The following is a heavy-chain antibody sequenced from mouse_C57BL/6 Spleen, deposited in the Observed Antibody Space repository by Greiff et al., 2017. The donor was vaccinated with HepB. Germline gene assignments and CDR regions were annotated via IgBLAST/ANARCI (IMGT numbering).Heavy chain of an antibody. V-gene: IGHV1-55*01. CDR1: GYTFTSYW. J-gene: IGHJ4*01. D-gene: IGHD1-1*01. CDR3: ARPDYYPLYYAMDY. Sequence: QVQLQQPGAELVKPGASVKMSCKASGYTFTSYWITWVKQRPGQGLEWIGDIYPGSGSTNSNEKFKSKATLTVDTSSSTAYMQLSSLTSEDSAVYYCARPDYYPLYYAMDYWGQGTSVTVSS. CDR2: IYPGSGST.